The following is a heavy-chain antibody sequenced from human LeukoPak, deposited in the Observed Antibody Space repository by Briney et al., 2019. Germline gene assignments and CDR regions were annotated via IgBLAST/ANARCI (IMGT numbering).Heavy chain of an antibody. CDR2: ISSSSSSYI. CDR1: GFTFSSYS. J-gene: IGHJ4*02. CDR3: TRDPPGGGGSPFDY. D-gene: IGHD1-26*01. V-gene: IGHV3-21*01. Sequence: GSLRLSCAASGFTFSSYSMNWVRQAPGKGLEWVSSISSSSSSYIYYADSVKGRFTISRDNAKNSLYLQMNSLRAEDTAVYYCTRDPPGGGGSPFDYWGQGTLVTVSS.